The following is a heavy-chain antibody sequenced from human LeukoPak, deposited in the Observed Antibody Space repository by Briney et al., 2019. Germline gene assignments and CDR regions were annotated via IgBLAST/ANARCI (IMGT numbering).Heavy chain of an antibody. CDR2: ISSRGSTI. V-gene: IGHV3-48*01. CDR1: GFTFSSDN. CDR3: ARVEVDYYYYMDV. Sequence: GGSLRLSCAVSGFTFSSDNMNWVRQAPGKGLEWVSYISSRGSTIYYADSVKGRFTISRDNAKNSLYLQMNNLRAEDTAVHYCARVEVDYYYYMDVWGKGTTVTVSS. J-gene: IGHJ6*03.